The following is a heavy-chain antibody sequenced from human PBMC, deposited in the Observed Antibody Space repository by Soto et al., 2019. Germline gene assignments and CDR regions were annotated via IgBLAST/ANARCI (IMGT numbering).Heavy chain of an antibody. CDR1: GYTFTSYG. CDR2: ISAYNGNT. J-gene: IGHJ4*02. V-gene: IGHV1-18*01. Sequence: AAVKVSCKDSGYTFTSYGISWVRQAPGQGLEWMGGISAYNGNTNYAQKLQGRVTMTTDTSTSTAYMELRSLRSDDTAVYYCARDRLMITFGGVIVPMFDYWGQGTLVTVSS. CDR3: ARDRLMITFGGVIVPMFDY. D-gene: IGHD3-16*02.